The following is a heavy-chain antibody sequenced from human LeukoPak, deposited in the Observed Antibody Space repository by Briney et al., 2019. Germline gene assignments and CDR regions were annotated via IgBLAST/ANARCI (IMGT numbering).Heavy chain of an antibody. J-gene: IGHJ4*02. V-gene: IGHV3-23*01. D-gene: IGHD2-15*01. Sequence: GGSLRLSCAASGXTFPSYAMSWVRQAPGKGLEWVSDVTSSGASTDYADSVKGRFTISRDNSRNTLYLQMDSLRADDTAVYYCAKKGAVVAAPFDSWGQGSLVTVSS. CDR3: AKKGAVVAAPFDS. CDR1: GXTFPSYA. CDR2: VTSSGAST.